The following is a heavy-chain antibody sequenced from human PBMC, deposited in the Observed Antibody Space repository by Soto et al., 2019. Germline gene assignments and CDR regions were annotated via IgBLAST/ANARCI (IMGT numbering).Heavy chain of an antibody. D-gene: IGHD6-13*01. CDR1: GFTFDDYA. CDR2: ISWNSGSI. V-gene: IGHV3-9*01. J-gene: IGHJ3*02. CDR3: AKSIEDSSSWSLTLPDAFDI. Sequence: GGSLRLSCAASGFTFDDYAMHWVRQAPGKGLEWVSGISWNSGSIGYADSVKGRFTISRDNSKNSLYLQMNSLRAEDTAVYYCAKSIEDSSSWSLTLPDAFDIWGQGTMVTVSS.